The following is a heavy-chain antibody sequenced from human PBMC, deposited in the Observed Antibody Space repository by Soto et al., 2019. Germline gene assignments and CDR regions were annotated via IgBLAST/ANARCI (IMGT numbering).Heavy chain of an antibody. Sequence: QVQLVQSGAEVKKPGASVKVSCKASGYTFTSYYIHWVRQAPGQGLEWMGIINPSGGSTSYAQKFQGRVTMTRDTSTSTVYMELSSLRSEDTAVYYCARESVYIVSTTRVSGGMDVWGQGTTVTVSS. CDR1: GYTFTSYY. CDR2: INPSGGST. CDR3: ARESVYIVSTTRVSGGMDV. V-gene: IGHV1-46*01. D-gene: IGHD5-12*01. J-gene: IGHJ6*02.